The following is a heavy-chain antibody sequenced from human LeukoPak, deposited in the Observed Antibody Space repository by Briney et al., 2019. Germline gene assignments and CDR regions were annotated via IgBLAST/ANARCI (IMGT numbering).Heavy chain of an antibody. CDR3: ARDVHSSGWEFDY. V-gene: IGHV3-33*01. CDR2: MWYDGSNK. D-gene: IGHD6-19*01. Sequence: GGSLRLSCAASGFTFSSYGMHWVRQAPGKGLEWVAVMWYDGSNKYYADSVKGRFTISRDNSKNTLYLQMNSLRAEDTAVYYCARDVHSSGWEFDYWGQGTLVTVSS. CDR1: GFTFSSYG. J-gene: IGHJ4*02.